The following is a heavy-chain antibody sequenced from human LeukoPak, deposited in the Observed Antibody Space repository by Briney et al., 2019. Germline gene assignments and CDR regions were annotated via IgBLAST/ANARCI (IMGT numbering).Heavy chain of an antibody. Sequence: GGSLRLSCAASGFTFSAYGMTWVRQAPGKGLECVSTVSNNGDSTYYADSVKGRFTISRDNSKNTLYLQINSLRAEDTAVYYCAGRGIAHSWGQGTLVTVSS. J-gene: IGHJ5*02. V-gene: IGHV3-23*01. CDR2: VSNNGDST. D-gene: IGHD6-13*01. CDR1: GFTFSAYG. CDR3: AGRGIAHS.